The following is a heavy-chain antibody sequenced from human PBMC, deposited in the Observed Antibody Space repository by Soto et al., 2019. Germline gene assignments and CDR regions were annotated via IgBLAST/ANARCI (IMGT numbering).Heavy chain of an antibody. CDR2: IRSNAYGGTT. CDR1: GFTFGDYS. V-gene: IGHV3-49*03. J-gene: IGHJ4*02. Sequence: SLRLSCTGSGFTFGDYSMSWFRQAPGKGLEWVGFIRSNAYGGTTEYGASVKGRFSISRDDPKSIAYLQMNSLKTEDTAVYYCTRRSYIWGSYRYTPFDYWGQGTLVTVSS. D-gene: IGHD3-16*02. CDR3: TRRSYIWGSYRYTPFDY.